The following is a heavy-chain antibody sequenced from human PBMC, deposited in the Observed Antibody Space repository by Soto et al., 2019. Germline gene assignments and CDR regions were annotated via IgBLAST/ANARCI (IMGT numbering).Heavy chain of an antibody. CDR2: IYPGDSDT. Sequence: GESLKISCKGSGYSFTSYWIGWVRQMPGKGLEWMGIIYPGDSDTRYSPSFQGQVTISADKSISTAYLQWSSLKASDTAMYYCARHQVLELPYDAFDIWGQGTMVTVSS. V-gene: IGHV5-51*01. J-gene: IGHJ3*02. CDR1: GYSFTSYW. D-gene: IGHD1-7*01. CDR3: ARHQVLELPYDAFDI.